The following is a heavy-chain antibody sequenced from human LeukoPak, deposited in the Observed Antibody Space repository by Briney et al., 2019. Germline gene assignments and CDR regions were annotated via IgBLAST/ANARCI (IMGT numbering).Heavy chain of an antibody. CDR2: IYYSGST. V-gene: IGHV4-39*01. Sequence: KTSETLSLTCTVSGGSISSSSYYWGWIRQPPGKGLEWIGSIYYSGSTYYNPSLKSRVTISVDTSKTQFSLKLSSVTAADTAVYYCARGVLRYFDWLLSDFDYWGQGTLVTVSS. D-gene: IGHD3-9*01. CDR1: GGSISSSSYY. CDR3: ARGVLRYFDWLLSDFDY. J-gene: IGHJ4*02.